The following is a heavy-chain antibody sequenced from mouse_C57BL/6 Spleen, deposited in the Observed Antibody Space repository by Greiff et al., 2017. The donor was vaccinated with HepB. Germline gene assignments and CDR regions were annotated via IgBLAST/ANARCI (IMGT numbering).Heavy chain of an antibody. J-gene: IGHJ4*01. CDR1: EYEFPSHD. CDR3: ARLKDYGSREGAMDY. CDR2: INSDGGST. D-gene: IGHD1-1*01. Sequence: EVMLVESGGGLVQPGESLKLSCESNEYEFPSHDMSWVRKTPEKRLELVAAINSDGGSTYYPDTMERRFIISRDNTKKTLYLQMSSLRSEDTALYYCARLKDYGSREGAMDYWGQGTSVTVSS. V-gene: IGHV5-2*01.